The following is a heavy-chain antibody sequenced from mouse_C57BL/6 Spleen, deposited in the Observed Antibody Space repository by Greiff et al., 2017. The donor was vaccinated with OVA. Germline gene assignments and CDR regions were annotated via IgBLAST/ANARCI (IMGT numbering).Heavy chain of an antibody. V-gene: IGHV5-17*01. Sequence: DVMLVESGGGLVKPGGSLKLSCAASGFTFSDYGMHWVRQAPEKGLEWVAYISSGSSTIYYADTVKGRFTISRDNAKNTLFLQMTSLRSEDTAMYYCAIITTVVGYFDVWGTGTTVTVSS. CDR3: AIITTVVGYFDV. CDR1: GFTFSDYG. D-gene: IGHD1-1*01. J-gene: IGHJ1*03. CDR2: ISSGSSTI.